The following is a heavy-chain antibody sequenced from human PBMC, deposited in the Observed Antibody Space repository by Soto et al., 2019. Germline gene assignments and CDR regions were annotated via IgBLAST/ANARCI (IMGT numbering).Heavy chain of an antibody. D-gene: IGHD1-1*01. Sequence: QVQLVESGGGVVQPGRSLRLSCTASAFTFSSYAMHWVRQAPGKGLEWMALISYDGSKKYYADSVKGRFTISRDNSKNTLYLQMNSLRAEDTAAYYCARETVPGTTRPYSTLYHLPGGWGQGTLVTVSS. V-gene: IGHV3-30-3*01. CDR3: ARETVPGTTRPYSTLYHLPGG. CDR2: ISYDGSKK. CDR1: AFTFSSYA. J-gene: IGHJ4*02.